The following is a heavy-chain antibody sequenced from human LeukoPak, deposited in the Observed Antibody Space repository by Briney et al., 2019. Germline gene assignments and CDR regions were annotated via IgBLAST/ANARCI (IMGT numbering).Heavy chain of an antibody. V-gene: IGHV1-2*02. CDR3: ARDPRLLWFGDGGPENWFDP. Sequence: ASVTVSCKASGYTFTGYYMHWVRQAPGQGLEWMGWINPNGGGTNYAQKFQGRVTMTRDTSISTAYMELSRLRSDDTAVYYCARDPRLLWFGDGGPENWFDPWGQGTLVTVSS. CDR1: GYTFTGYY. J-gene: IGHJ5*02. CDR2: INPNGGGT. D-gene: IGHD3-10*01.